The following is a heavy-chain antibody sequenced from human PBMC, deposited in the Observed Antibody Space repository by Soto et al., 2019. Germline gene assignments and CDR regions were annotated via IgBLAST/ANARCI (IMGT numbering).Heavy chain of an antibody. CDR1: GFTFSTYA. Sequence: QVQLVESGGGVVQPGRSLRLSCIASGFTFSTYAMHWVRQAPGEGLEWVAGISVDGGSTHYTDSVKGRFTISRDNAKNSVSLQMNSLTVDATTGDYFAREAESSVHAGTFQHWGQGNGVTVSS. V-gene: IGHV3-30*14. J-gene: IGHJ1*01. CDR2: ISVDGGST. CDR3: AREAESSVHAGTFQH. D-gene: IGHD3-22*01.